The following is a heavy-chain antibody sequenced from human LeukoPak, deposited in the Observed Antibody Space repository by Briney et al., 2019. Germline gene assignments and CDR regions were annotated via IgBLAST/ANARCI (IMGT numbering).Heavy chain of an antibody. J-gene: IGHJ6*03. CDR1: GYTFTSYY. CDR2: INPSGGST. V-gene: IGHV1-46*01. D-gene: IGHD2-2*01. CDR3: AGQYCSSTSCYLRAYYYYYMDV. Sequence: ASVKVSCKASGYTFTSYYMHWVRQAPGQGLEWMGIINPSGGSTSYAQKFQGRVTMTRDTSTSTAYMELSSLRSEDTAVYYYAGQYCSSTSCYLRAYYYYYMDVWGKGTTVTVSS.